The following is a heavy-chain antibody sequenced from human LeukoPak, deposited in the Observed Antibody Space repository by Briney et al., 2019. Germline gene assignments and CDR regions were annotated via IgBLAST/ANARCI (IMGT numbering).Heavy chain of an antibody. J-gene: IGHJ6*03. CDR3: ARGPYLEVYCSSTSCYAPYYYYYYYMDV. CDR2: MNPNSGNT. CDR1: GYTFTSYD. V-gene: IGHV1-8*01. Sequence: GASVKVSCKASGYTFTSYDINWVRQATGQGLEWMGWMNPNSGNTGYAQKFQGRVTMTRNTSISTAYMELSSLRSEDTAVYYCARGPYLEVYCSSTSCYAPYYYYYYYMDVWGKGTTVTVSS. D-gene: IGHD2-2*01.